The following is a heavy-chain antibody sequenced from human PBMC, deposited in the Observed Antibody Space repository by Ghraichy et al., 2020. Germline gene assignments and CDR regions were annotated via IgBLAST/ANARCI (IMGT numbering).Heavy chain of an antibody. J-gene: IGHJ4*02. Sequence: SETLSLTCAVSGYSISSGYHWGWIRQSPGKGLEFIGHIYRAGNTYYNASLKSRVSLSVDTSKNQFSLKLRSVTAADTALYYCARINLNPDYWGQGILVTVSS. D-gene: IGHD1-20*01. V-gene: IGHV4-38-2*01. CDR1: GYSISSGYH. CDR2: IYRAGNT. CDR3: ARINLNPDY.